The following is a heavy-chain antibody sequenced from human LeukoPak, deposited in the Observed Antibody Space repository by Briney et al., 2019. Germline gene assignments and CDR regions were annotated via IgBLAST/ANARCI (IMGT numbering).Heavy chain of an antibody. CDR3: AREEPQWELPRRWFDP. CDR2: IYTSGST. D-gene: IGHD1-26*01. Sequence: PSETLSLTCTVSGGSISSGSYYWSWIRQPAGKGLEWIGRIYTSGSTNYNPSLKSRVTISVDTSKNQFSLKLSSVTAADTAVHYCAREEPQWELPRRWFDPWGQGTLVTVSS. CDR1: GGSISSGSYY. V-gene: IGHV4-61*02. J-gene: IGHJ5*02.